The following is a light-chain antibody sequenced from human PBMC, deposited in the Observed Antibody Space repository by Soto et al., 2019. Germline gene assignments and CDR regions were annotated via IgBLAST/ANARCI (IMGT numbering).Light chain of an antibody. J-gene: IGKJ4*01. CDR2: GAS. CDR3: QQYGSSPLT. V-gene: IGKV3-20*01. Sequence: SGLMLFPSTLSLSPVERATLSFRASQSVSSSYLAWYQQKPGQAPRLLIYGASSRATGIPDRFSGSGSGTDFTLTISRLEPEDFAVYYCQQYGSSPLTFGGGTKVDIK. CDR1: QSVSSSY.